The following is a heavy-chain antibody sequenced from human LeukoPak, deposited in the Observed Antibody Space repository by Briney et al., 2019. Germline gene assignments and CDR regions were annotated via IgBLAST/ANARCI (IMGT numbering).Heavy chain of an antibody. J-gene: IGHJ4*02. Sequence: KTSETLSLTCTVSGGSISSYYWSWIRQPPGKGLEWIGYIYYSGSTNYNPSLKSRVTISVDTSKNQFSLKLSSVTAADTAVYYCARGGYDSSGYYFSLLYDYWGQGTLVTVSS. CDR3: ARGGYDSSGYYFSLLYDY. D-gene: IGHD3-22*01. CDR2: IYYSGST. CDR1: GGSISSYY. V-gene: IGHV4-59*01.